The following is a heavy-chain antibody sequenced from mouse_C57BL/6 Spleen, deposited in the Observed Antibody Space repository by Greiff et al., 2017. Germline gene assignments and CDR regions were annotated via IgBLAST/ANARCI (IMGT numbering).Heavy chain of an antibody. CDR2: IHPNSGST. CDR1: GYTFTSYW. Sequence: QVQLKQPGAELVKPGASVKLSCKASGYTFTSYWMHWVKQRPGQGLEWIGMIHPNSGSTNYNEKFKSKATLTVDKSSSTAYMQLSSLTSEDSAVYYCARFYDGYYAARDYWGQGTSVTVSS. V-gene: IGHV1-64*01. D-gene: IGHD2-3*01. J-gene: IGHJ4*01. CDR3: ARFYDGYYAARDY.